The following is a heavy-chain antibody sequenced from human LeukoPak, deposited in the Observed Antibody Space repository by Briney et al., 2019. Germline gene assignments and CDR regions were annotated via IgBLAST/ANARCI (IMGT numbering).Heavy chain of an antibody. CDR1: GGSVSSGRYY. CDR2: IYYSGST. CDR3: ARELLVDTAMVYRYFDY. V-gene: IGHV4-61*01. D-gene: IGHD5-18*01. Sequence: PSETLSLTCTVSGGSVSSGRYYWSWIRQPPGKGLEWIGYIYYSGSTNYNPSLKSRVTISVDTSKNQFSLKLSSVTAADTAVYYCARELLVDTAMVYRYFDYWGQGTLVTVSS. J-gene: IGHJ4*02.